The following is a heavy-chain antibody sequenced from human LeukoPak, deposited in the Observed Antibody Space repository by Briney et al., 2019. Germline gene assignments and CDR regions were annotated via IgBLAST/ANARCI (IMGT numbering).Heavy chain of an antibody. CDR3: ARQPANRYGSGSYLDY. CDR1: GYSFTSYW. CDR2: IYPGDSDT. D-gene: IGHD3-10*01. J-gene: IGHJ4*02. V-gene: IGHV5-51*01. Sequence: GESRKISCKGSGYSFTSYWIGWMRQMPGKGLEWMGIIYPGDSDTRYSPSFQGQVTISADKSISTAYLQWSSLKASDTAMYYCARQPANRYGSGSYLDYWGQGTLVTVSS.